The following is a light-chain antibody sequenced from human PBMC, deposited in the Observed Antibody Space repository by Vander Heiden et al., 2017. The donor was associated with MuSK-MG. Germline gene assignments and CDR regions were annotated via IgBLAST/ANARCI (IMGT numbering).Light chain of an antibody. CDR1: SSDVGGYNY. J-gene: IGLJ2*01. CDR2: DVS. CDR3: SSYTSSSTDVV. Sequence: QSALTQPASGSGSPGQSITISCPGTSSDVGGYNYVSWYQQHPGKAPKLMIYDVSNRPSGVSNRFSGSKSGNTASLTISGLQAEDEADCYCSSYTSSSTDVVFGGGTKLTVL. V-gene: IGLV2-14*01.